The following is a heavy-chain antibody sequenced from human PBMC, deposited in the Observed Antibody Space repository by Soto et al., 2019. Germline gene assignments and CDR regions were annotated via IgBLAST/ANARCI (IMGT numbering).Heavy chain of an antibody. J-gene: IGHJ5*02. Sequence: GGSLRLSCAASGFTFSSYAMSWVRQAPGKGLEWVSAISGSGGSTYYADSVKGRFTISRDNSKNTLYLQMNSLRAEDTAVYYCAKGYYDFWSGYNWSDPWGQGTLVTVSS. D-gene: IGHD3-3*01. CDR2: ISGSGGST. CDR1: GFTFSSYA. CDR3: AKGYYDFWSGYNWSDP. V-gene: IGHV3-23*01.